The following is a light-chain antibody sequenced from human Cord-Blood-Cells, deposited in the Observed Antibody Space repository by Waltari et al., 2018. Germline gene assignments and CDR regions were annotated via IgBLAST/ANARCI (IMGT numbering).Light chain of an antibody. V-gene: IGLV2-23*03. CDR1: SSDLLSYNL. CDR2: QGS. J-gene: IGLJ2*01. CDR3: CSYAGSSTFDVV. Sequence: QSALAQPASVSGYPGQSLTISCTRPSSDLLSYNLVSWYHQHPGQAPKLMIHQGSKRPSGVSTRCCGSKSCTTASLTVSGRQAEDEADDYCCSYAGSSTFDVVFGGGTKLTVL.